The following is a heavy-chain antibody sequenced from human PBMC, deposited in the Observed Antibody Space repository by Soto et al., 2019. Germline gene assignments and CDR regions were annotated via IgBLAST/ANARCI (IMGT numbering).Heavy chain of an antibody. J-gene: IGHJ1*01. V-gene: IGHV3-30-3*01. CDR2: ISYDGSNK. D-gene: IGHD3-22*01. CDR1: GFTFSSYA. CDR3: ARDGSYYYDSKGFQH. Sequence: QVQLVESGGGVVQPGRSLRLSCAASGFTFSSYAMHWVRQAPGKGLEWVAVISYDGSNKYYADSVKGRFTISRDNSKNTLYLQMNSLRAEDTAVYYCARDGSYYYDSKGFQHWGQGTLVTVSS.